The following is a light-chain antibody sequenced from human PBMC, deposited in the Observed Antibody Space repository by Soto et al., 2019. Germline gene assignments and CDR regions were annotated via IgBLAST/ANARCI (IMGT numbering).Light chain of an antibody. CDR3: ATWDDSLNGAYI. CDR2: AND. V-gene: IGLV1-44*01. Sequence: QSVVTQPPSASGTPGQRVTISCSGSSSNIGSNLVTWYQHLPGTAPRLLIYANDQRPSGVPDRFSGSKSDTSASLAISALQSEDKADYYCATWDDSLNGAYIFGTGTKATVL. CDR1: SSNIGSNL. J-gene: IGLJ1*01.